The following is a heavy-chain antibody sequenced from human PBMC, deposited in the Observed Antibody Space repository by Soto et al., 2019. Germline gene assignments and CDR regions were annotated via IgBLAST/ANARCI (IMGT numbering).Heavy chain of an antibody. CDR3: ARESAVAALDP. CDR1: GYTFTSYL. CDR2: ISAYNGNT. D-gene: IGHD6-19*01. J-gene: IGHJ5*02. Sequence: SSVKVSCKASGYTFTSYLVHWVRQAPGQGLEWMGWISAYNGNTNYAQKLQGRVTMTTDTSTSTAYMELRSLRSDDTAVYYCARESAVAALDPWGQGTLVTVSS. V-gene: IGHV1-18*01.